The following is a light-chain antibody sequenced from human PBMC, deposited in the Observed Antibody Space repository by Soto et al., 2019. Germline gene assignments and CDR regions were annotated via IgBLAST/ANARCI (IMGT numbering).Light chain of an antibody. V-gene: IGLV2-14*01. CDR3: SSYTRSSTWM. J-gene: IGLJ3*02. Sequence: QSALTQPASVSGSPGQSITISCTGTNSDIGGYNYVSWYQQHPGKAPKLMISEVNNRPSGVSNRFSGSKSGNTASLTISGLQADDEADYYCSSYTRSSTWMFGGGTKLTVL. CDR1: NSDIGGYNY. CDR2: EVN.